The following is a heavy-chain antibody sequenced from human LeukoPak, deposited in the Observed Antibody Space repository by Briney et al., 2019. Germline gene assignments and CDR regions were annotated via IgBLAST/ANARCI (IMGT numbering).Heavy chain of an antibody. V-gene: IGHV4-30-4*08. D-gene: IGHD2-15*01. J-gene: IGHJ4*02. Sequence: ASETLSLTCTVSGGSISSGDYYWSWIRQPPGKGLEWIGYIYYSGSTYYNPSLKSRVTISVDTSKNQFSLKLSSVTAADTAVYYCARGGAGYCSGGSCYVDYWGQGTLVTVSS. CDR3: ARGGAGYCSGGSCYVDY. CDR2: IYYSGST. CDR1: GGSISSGDYY.